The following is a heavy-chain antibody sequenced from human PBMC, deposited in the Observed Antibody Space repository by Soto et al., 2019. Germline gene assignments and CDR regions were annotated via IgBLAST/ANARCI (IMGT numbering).Heavy chain of an antibody. CDR2: IIPIFGTA. CDR1: GGTFSSYA. D-gene: IGHD3-10*01. V-gene: IGHV1-69*13. Sequence: SVKVSCKASGGTFSSYAISWVRQAPGQGLEWMGGIIPIFGTANYAQKFQGRVTITADESTSTAYMELSSLRSEDAAVYYCARALWFGELLSYYYYGMDCWGPAPTCAVSS. J-gene: IGHJ6*01. CDR3: ARALWFGELLSYYYYGMDC.